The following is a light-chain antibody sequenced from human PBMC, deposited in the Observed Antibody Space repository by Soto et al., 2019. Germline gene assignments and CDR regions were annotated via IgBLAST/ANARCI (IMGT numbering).Light chain of an antibody. Sequence: EVVMTQSPATLSVSPGEGVTLSCRASQGLGDTLAWYQHKPGQTHRLLIYDTSTRATGVPARISGSRSGPEFTLPINSLQSEDLAIYYCLQDYNYPRTSGQGTNVDIK. CDR1: QGLGDT. J-gene: IGKJ1*01. CDR3: LQDYNYPRT. V-gene: IGKV3-15*01. CDR2: DTS.